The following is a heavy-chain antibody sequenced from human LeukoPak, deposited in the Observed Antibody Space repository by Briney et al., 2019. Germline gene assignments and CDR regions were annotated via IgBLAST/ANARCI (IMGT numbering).Heavy chain of an antibody. Sequence: SETLSLTCTVSGYSISSGYYWGWIRQPPGKGLEWIGSIYHSGSTYYNPSLKSRVTISVDTSKNQFSLKLSSVTAADTAVYYCAREDYYDSSGYYYRDAFDIWGQGTMVTVSS. J-gene: IGHJ3*02. CDR1: GYSISSGYY. D-gene: IGHD3-22*01. CDR2: IYHSGST. CDR3: AREDYYDSSGYYYRDAFDI. V-gene: IGHV4-38-2*02.